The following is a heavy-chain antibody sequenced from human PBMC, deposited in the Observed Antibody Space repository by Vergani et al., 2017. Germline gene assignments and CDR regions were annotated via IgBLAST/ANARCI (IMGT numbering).Heavy chain of an antibody. J-gene: IGHJ2*01. CDR3: ARDGPKLLTGTKYWYFDL. CDR2: IYYSGST. V-gene: IGHV4-30-4*01. D-gene: IGHD1-7*01. Sequence: QVQLQESGPGLVKPSQTLSLTCTVSGGSISSGDYYWSWIRQPPGKGLEWIGYIYYSGSTYYNPSLKSRVTISVDTSKNQFSLKLSSVTAADTAVYYCARDGPKLLTGTKYWYFDLWGRGTLVTVSS. CDR1: GGSISSGDYY.